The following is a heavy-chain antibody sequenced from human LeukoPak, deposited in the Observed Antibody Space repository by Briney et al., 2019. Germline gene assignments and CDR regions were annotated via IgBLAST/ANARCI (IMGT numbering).Heavy chain of an antibody. J-gene: IGHJ4*02. Sequence: SETLSLTCTVSGGSISSGDYYWSWLRQPPGKGLEWIGYIHHSGSTFYNPSLKSRVIISVDTSKNQFSLKLNSVTAADTAVYYCARGELFYDYWGQGTLVTVSS. CDR1: GGSISSGDYY. V-gene: IGHV4-30-4*01. D-gene: IGHD1-26*01. CDR2: IHHSGST. CDR3: ARGELFYDY.